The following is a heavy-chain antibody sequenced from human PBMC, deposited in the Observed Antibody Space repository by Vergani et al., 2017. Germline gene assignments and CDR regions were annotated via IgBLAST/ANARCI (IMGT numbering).Heavy chain of an antibody. J-gene: IGHJ5*02. V-gene: IGHV3-9*01. CDR3: AKDSGGLRFGGWFDP. Sequence: EVQLVESGGGLVQPGRSLRLSCAASGFTFDDYAMHWVRQAPGKGLEWVSGISWNSGSIGYADSVKGRFTISRDNAKNSLYLQMNSLRTDDTALYYCAKDSGGLRFGGWFDPWGQGTLVTVSS. CDR2: ISWNSGSI. CDR1: GFTFDDYA. D-gene: IGHD5-12*01.